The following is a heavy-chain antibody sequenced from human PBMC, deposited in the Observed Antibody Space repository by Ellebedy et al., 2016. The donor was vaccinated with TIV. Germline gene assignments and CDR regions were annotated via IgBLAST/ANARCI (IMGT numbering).Heavy chain of an antibody. D-gene: IGHD1-26*01. CDR1: GGSISDYS. J-gene: IGHJ6*02. V-gene: IGHV4-59*08. CDR3: ARQVVGAYYYYYGIDV. CDR2: IYYSGST. Sequence: MPSETLSLTCNVSGGSISDYSWTWIRQPPGKGMEWIAYIYYSGSTNYNPSLKSRVTISVDTSKNQFSLKLSSVTAADTAVYYCARQVVGAYYYYYGIDVWGQGTTVTVSS.